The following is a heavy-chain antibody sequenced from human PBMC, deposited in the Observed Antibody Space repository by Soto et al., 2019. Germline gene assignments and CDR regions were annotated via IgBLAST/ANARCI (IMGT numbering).Heavy chain of an antibody. CDR2: IYYSGST. J-gene: IGHJ4*02. V-gene: IGHV4-31*03. Sequence: SETLSLTCTVSGGSISSGGYYWSWIRQHPGKGLEWIGYIYYSGSTYYNPSLESRVTISVDTSKNQFSLKLSSVTAADTAVYYCAREDAAGTFGNDYWGQGTLVTVSS. CDR1: GGSISSGGYY. CDR3: AREDAAGTFGNDY. D-gene: IGHD6-13*01.